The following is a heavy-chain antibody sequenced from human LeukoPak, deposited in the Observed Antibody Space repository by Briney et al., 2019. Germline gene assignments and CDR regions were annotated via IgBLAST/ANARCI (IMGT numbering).Heavy chain of an antibody. D-gene: IGHD5-12*01. V-gene: IGHV3-74*03. Sequence: GGSLRLSCAASGFTFNNYWMHWVRQAPGKGLVWVSHINSDGSSTTYADSVKGRFTISRDNAKNTLYLQMNSLRAEGTAVYYCARVHGYVSGAFDYWGQGTLVTVSS. CDR1: GFTFNNYW. CDR3: ARVHGYVSGAFDY. J-gene: IGHJ4*02. CDR2: INSDGSST.